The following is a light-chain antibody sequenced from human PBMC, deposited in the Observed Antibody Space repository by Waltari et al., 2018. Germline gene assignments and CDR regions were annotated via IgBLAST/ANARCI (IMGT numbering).Light chain of an antibody. CDR1: SSDVGAHNF. J-gene: IGLJ1*01. CDR3: SAHAGSTKFDV. V-gene: IGLV2-8*01. CDR2: GVS. Sequence: QSALTQPPSASGSPGQSVTISCTGTSSDVGAHNFVSWYQQHPGRAPKLRIYGVSKRPSGVRVRFTGCKAGNTASLTVSGLQAEDEAEYYCSAHAGSTKFDVFGTGTKVTVL.